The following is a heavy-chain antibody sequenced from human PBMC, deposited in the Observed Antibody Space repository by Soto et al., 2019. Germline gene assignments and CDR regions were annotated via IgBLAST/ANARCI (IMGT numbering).Heavy chain of an antibody. CDR1: GDTFSFYS. CDR3: ATSYGSGYRDFDY. CDR2: VNPILSMS. V-gene: IGHV1-69*04. Sequence: QVQLVQSGAEVKRPGSSVKVSCKASGDTFSFYSINWVRQAPGLGLEWMGRVNPILSMSNYAQRFQGRVTMTADKSTSTAYMELSGLRSEDTAMYYCATSYGSGYRDFDYWGQGALVTVS. J-gene: IGHJ4*02. D-gene: IGHD3-10*01.